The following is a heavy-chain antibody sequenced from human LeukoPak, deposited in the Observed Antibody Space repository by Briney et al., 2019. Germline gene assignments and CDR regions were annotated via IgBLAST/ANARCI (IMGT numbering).Heavy chain of an antibody. V-gene: IGHV1-46*01. CDR3: ARDGSDSGYVWTAPSFDY. CDR1: GYTFTSYY. CDR2: INPSGGST. D-gene: IGHD5-12*01. J-gene: IGHJ4*02. Sequence: ASVKVSCKASGYTFTSYYMHWVRQAPGQGLEWMGIINPSGGSTSYAQKFQGRVTMTRDTSTSTVYMELSSLRSEDTAVYYCARDGSDSGYVWTAPSFDYWGQGTLVTVSS.